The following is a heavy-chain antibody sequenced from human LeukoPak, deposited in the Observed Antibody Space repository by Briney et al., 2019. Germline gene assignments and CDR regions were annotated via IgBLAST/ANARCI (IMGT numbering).Heavy chain of an antibody. CDR1: GGSISSSNYY. V-gene: IGHV4-39*01. J-gene: IGHJ5*02. D-gene: IGHD2-15*01. CDR3: ARLDGYCSGGSCYSVSFVDP. Sequence: PSETLSLTCTVSGGSISSSNYYWGWIRQPPGKGLEWIGSYYNSGSTYYNPSLKSRVTISVDTSKNQFSLKLSSVTAADTAVYYCARLDGYCSGGSCYSVSFVDPWGQGTLVTVSS. CDR2: YYNSGST.